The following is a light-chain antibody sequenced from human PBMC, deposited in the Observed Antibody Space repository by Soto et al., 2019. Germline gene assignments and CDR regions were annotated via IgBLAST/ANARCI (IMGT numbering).Light chain of an antibody. CDR3: CSCTSTSVPWA. J-gene: IGLJ3*02. CDR2: DVT. V-gene: IGLV2-11*01. CDR1: SSDVGGYNY. Sequence: QSALTQPRSVSGSPGQSVTIPCTGTSSDVGGYNYVSWYQQHPGKAPKLMIYDVTKRPSGVPDRFSASKFGNTASLTISGLQAEDEADYYCCSCTSTSVPWAFGGGTKLTVL.